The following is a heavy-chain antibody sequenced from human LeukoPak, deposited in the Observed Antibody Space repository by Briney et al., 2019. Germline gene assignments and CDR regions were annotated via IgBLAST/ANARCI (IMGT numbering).Heavy chain of an antibody. CDR3: ARQNDLRLDY. Sequence: GESLRISCKGSGYTFSSYWIGWVHQMPGKGLEWMGIIYPGDSDTRYSPSLQGQVTISVDTSIGTAYLQWSSLKASDTAIYYCARQNDLRLDYWGQGTLVTVSS. V-gene: IGHV5-51*07. D-gene: IGHD1-1*01. J-gene: IGHJ4*02. CDR1: GYTFSSYW. CDR2: IYPGDSDT.